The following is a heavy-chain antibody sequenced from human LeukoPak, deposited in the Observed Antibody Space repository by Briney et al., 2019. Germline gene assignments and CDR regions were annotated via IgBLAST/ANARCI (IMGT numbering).Heavy chain of an antibody. Sequence: GGSPRLPCAASRFTFSDHYMDWVRPAPGTGLEWVGRTRIKAVIYTEECAASVKGRFTISRDDSKNSLYLQMHRLKTEDTAVYYCAIARTDDFWSGYQTYYFDYWGQGTLVTVSS. J-gene: IGHJ4*02. CDR3: AIARTDDFWSGYQTYYFDY. D-gene: IGHD3-3*01. V-gene: IGHV3-72*01. CDR2: TRIKAVIYTE. CDR1: RFTFSDHY.